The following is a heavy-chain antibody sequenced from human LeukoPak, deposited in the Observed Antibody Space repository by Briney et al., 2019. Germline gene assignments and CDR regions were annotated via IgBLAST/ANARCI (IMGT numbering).Heavy chain of an antibody. J-gene: IGHJ4*02. Sequence: GGSLRLSCAASEFSVGSNYMTWVRQASGKGLEWVSLIYSGGSTYYADSVKGRFTISRDSSKNTLYLQMNRLRAEDAAVYYCAKAPVTTCSGAYCYPFDYWGQGTLVTVSS. D-gene: IGHD2-21*01. CDR2: IYSGGST. CDR1: EFSVGSNY. CDR3: AKAPVTTCSGAYCYPFDY. V-gene: IGHV3-53*01.